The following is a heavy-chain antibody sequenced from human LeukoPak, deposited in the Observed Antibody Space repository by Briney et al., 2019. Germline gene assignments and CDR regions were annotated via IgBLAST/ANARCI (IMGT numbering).Heavy chain of an antibody. CDR2: INPSSGST. Sequence: GASVKVSCKASGYIFTYYYMHWVRQAPGQGLEWMGMINPSSGSTSYAQKFQGRVTMTRGTSTSTVYMELSSLRSEDTALYYCARESDTGKNLWTCGQGILVTVSS. CDR1: GYIFTYYY. J-gene: IGHJ5*02. D-gene: IGHD1-1*01. CDR3: ARESDTGKNLWT. V-gene: IGHV1-46*01.